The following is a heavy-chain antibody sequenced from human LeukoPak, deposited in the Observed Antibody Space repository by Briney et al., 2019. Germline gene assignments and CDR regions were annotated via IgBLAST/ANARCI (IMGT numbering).Heavy chain of an antibody. D-gene: IGHD6-19*01. CDR2: ISSSSSYI. V-gene: IGHV3-21*01. Sequence: GWSLRLSCAASGFTFSNYSMHWVRPAPGKGLEWVSSISSSSSYIYYADSVKGRFTISRDNAKNSLYLQMNSLRAEDTAVYYCARDPIAVAGNWGQGTLVTVSS. J-gene: IGHJ4*02. CDR3: ARDPIAVAGN. CDR1: GFTFSNYS.